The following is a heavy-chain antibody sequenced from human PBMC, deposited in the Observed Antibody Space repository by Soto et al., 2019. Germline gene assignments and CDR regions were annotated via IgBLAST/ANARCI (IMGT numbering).Heavy chain of an antibody. V-gene: IGHV4-59*13. CDR3: ARDQYDFRSGSYYYAMEV. CDR1: DYSIKYGYY. CDR2: IYYSGST. J-gene: IGHJ6*02. D-gene: IGHD3-3*01. Sequence: PSETQALTCAVSDYSIKYGYYWGWIRQPPGKGLEWIGYIYYSGSTYYNPSLKSRVTISVDTSKNQFSLKLSSVTAADTAVYYCARDQYDFRSGSYYYAMEVWGQGTKVTVSS.